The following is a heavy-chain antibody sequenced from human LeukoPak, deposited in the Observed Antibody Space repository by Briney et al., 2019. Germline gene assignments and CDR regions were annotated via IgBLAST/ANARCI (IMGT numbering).Heavy chain of an antibody. CDR2: IKVDGSEK. V-gene: IGHV3-7*01. J-gene: IGHJ4*02. CDR1: GFTFSSYS. Sequence: GGSLRLSCAASGFTFSSYSMNWVRQAPGKGLEWVANIKVDGSEKHYVDSVKGRFTISRDNAKNSLYLQMNSLRAEDTAVYYCAREIPGGAIHLDHWGQGTRVTVSS. CDR3: AREIPGGAIHLDH. D-gene: IGHD3-16*01.